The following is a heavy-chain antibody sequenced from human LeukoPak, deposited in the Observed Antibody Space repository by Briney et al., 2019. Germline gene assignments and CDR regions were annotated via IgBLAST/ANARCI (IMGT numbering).Heavy chain of an antibody. CDR3: ARGPPRITIFGVVGAFDI. Sequence: SETLSLTCAVYGGSFSGYYWSWIRQPPGKGLEWIGEINHSGSTNYNPSLKSRVTISVDTSKNQFSLKLSSVTAADTAAYYCARGPPRITIFGVVGAFDIWGQGTMVTVSS. CDR2: INHSGST. J-gene: IGHJ3*02. CDR1: GGSFSGYY. D-gene: IGHD3-3*01. V-gene: IGHV4-34*01.